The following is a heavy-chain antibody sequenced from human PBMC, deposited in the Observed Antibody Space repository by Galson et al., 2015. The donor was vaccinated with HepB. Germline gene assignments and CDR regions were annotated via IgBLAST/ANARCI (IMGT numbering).Heavy chain of an antibody. Sequence: SLRLSCAASGFTVSSNYMSWVRLAPGKGLEWVSVIYSGGSTYYADSVKGRFTISRDNSKNTLYLQMNSLRAEDTAVYYCARGPNFGWFDPWGQGTLVTVSS. CDR3: ARGPNFGWFDP. J-gene: IGHJ5*02. CDR2: IYSGGST. CDR1: GFTVSSNY. V-gene: IGHV3-66*02. D-gene: IGHD3-16*01.